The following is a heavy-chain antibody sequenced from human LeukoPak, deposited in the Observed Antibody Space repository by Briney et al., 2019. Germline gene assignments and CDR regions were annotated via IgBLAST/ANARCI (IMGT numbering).Heavy chain of an antibody. J-gene: IGHJ4*02. CDR1: GGSISSGDYS. Sequence: PSKTLSLTCTVSGGSISSGDYSWSWIRQPPGKGLEWIGYIYYSGTTSYNPSLKSRVTMSVDTSKNQFSLNLSSVTAADTAVYYCARGRYCSPTTCSLRHYFDNWGQGTLLSVSS. D-gene: IGHD2-2*01. CDR2: IYYSGTT. CDR3: ARGRYCSPTTCSLRHYFDN. V-gene: IGHV4-61*08.